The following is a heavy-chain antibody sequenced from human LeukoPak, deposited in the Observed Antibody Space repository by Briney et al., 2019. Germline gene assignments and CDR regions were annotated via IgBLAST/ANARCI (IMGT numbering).Heavy chain of an antibody. Sequence: GGSLRLSCAASGFTFSTYSMNWVRQAPGKGLEWVSYISSTSSTIYSADSVKGRFIISRVNAKNSLYLQMNSLRAEDTAIYYCGRVFAVDGTERSDYWGQGTLVTVSS. D-gene: IGHD6-13*01. CDR2: ISSTSSTI. V-gene: IGHV3-48*01. CDR1: GFTFSTYS. J-gene: IGHJ4*02. CDR3: GRVFAVDGTERSDY.